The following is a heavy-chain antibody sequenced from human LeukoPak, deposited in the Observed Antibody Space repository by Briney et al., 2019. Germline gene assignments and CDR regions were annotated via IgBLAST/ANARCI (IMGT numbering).Heavy chain of an antibody. J-gene: IGHJ4*02. D-gene: IGHD4-17*01. CDR2: ISGSGGST. Sequence: GGSLRLSCAASGFTFSSYAMSWVHQAPGKGLEWVSAISGSGGSTYYADSVKGRFTISRDNSKNTLYLQMNSLRAEDTAVYYCAKDRSDYGDTYYFDYWGQGTLVTVSS. CDR1: GFTFSSYA. CDR3: AKDRSDYGDTYYFDY. V-gene: IGHV3-23*01.